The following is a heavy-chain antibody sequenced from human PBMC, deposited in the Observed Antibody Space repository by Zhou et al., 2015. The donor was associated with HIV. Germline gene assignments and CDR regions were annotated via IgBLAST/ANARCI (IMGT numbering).Heavy chain of an antibody. CDR2: IIPKFGTP. V-gene: IGHV1-69*12. D-gene: IGHD3-22*01. Sequence: QVQLVQSGAEVKKPGSSVKVSCKASGGTFSSYAISWVRQAPGQGFEWMGGIIPKFGTPNYAQKFQGRVTITADESRRTAYLELSSLRSEDTAVYYCARKLTDYLESTGYRPFDPWGRGTLVTVSS. CDR3: ARKLTDYLESTGYRPFDP. J-gene: IGHJ5*02. CDR1: GGTFSSYA.